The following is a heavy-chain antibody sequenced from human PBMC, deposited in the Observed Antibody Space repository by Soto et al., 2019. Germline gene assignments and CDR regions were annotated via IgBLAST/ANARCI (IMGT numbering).Heavy chain of an antibody. CDR3: ASVDTAMPTEAYYFDY. V-gene: IGHV4-39*01. Sequence: QLQLQESGPGLVKPSETLSLTCTVSGGSISSSSYYWGWIRQPPGKGLEWIGSIYYSGSTYYNPSLNSRVTISVDTPTNQVPLKLSSVTAADTAVYYCASVDTAMPTEAYYFDYWGQGTLVTVSS. J-gene: IGHJ4*02. D-gene: IGHD5-18*01. CDR1: GGSISSSSYY. CDR2: IYYSGST.